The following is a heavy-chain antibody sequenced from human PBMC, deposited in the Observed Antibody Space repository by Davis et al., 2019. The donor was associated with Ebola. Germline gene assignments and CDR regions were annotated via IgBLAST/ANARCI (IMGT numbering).Heavy chain of an antibody. CDR1: GGSISSYY. D-gene: IGHD3-9*01. Sequence: PSETLSLTCTVSGGSISSYYWSWIRQPAGKGLEWIGRIYTSGSTNYNPSLKSRVTMSVDTSKNQFSLKLSSVTAADTAVYYCARSRRVYDILTGYHEGPWFDYWGQGTLVTVSS. V-gene: IGHV4-4*07. CDR2: IYTSGST. CDR3: ARSRRVYDILTGYHEGPWFDY. J-gene: IGHJ4*02.